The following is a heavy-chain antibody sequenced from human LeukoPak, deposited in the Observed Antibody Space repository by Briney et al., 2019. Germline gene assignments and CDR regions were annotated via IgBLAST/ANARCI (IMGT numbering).Heavy chain of an antibody. CDR3: ARDLYHSNFDY. J-gene: IGHJ4*02. V-gene: IGHV3-30*01. CDR1: GFTFSSYA. Sequence: TGGSLRLSCAASGFTFSSYAMHWVRQAPGKGLEWVAVISYDGSNKYYADSVKGRFTISRGNSKNTLYLQMNSLRAEDTAVYYCARDLYHSNFDYWGQGTLVTVSS. CDR2: ISYDGSNK. D-gene: IGHD1-14*01.